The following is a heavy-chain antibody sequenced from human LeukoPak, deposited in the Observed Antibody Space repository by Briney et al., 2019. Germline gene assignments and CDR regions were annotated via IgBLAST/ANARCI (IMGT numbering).Heavy chain of an antibody. J-gene: IGHJ4*02. CDR1: GFTFDDYA. D-gene: IGHD3-9*01. V-gene: IGHV3-9*01. Sequence: PGRSLRLSCAASGFTFDDYAMHWVRQAPGKGLEWVSGISWNSGSIGYADSVKGRFTISRDNAKNSLYLQMNSLRAEDTALYYCAKDHYDILTGTDYWGQGTLVTVSS. CDR2: ISWNSGSI. CDR3: AKDHYDILTGTDY.